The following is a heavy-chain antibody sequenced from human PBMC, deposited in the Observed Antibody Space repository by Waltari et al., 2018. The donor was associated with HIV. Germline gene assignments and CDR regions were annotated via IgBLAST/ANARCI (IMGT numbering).Heavy chain of an antibody. CDR3: ARGGFYGSGSKVN. V-gene: IGHV3-7*04. CDR1: GFTFSSYW. CDR2: IKKDGSEK. D-gene: IGHD3-10*01. J-gene: IGHJ4*02. Sequence: EVQLVESGGGLVQPGGSLRLSCAASGFTFSSYWMSWVRQVPGKGLEWVANIKKDGSEKYYVDSGNGRFTISRDNAENSLYLQMNSLRAEDTAVYYCARGGFYGSGSKVNWGQGTLVTVSS.